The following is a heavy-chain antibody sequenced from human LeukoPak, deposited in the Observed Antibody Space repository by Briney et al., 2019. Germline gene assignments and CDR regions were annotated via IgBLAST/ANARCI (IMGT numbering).Heavy chain of an antibody. V-gene: IGHV4-59*08. Sequence: SETLSLTCTVSGGSISSYYWSWIRQPPGKGLEWIGYIYYSGSPNYNPSLKSRVTISVDTSKNQFSLKLSSVTAADTAVYYCARPRGAGSYSAFDIWGQGTMVTVSS. CDR2: IYYSGSP. CDR1: GGSISSYY. D-gene: IGHD3-10*01. CDR3: ARPRGAGSYSAFDI. J-gene: IGHJ3*02.